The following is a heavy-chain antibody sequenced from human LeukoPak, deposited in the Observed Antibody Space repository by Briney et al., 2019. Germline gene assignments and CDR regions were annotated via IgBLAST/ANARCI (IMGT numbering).Heavy chain of an antibody. CDR2: IYTSGST. CDR3: ARSTAKSRYYYYYYYMDV. J-gene: IGHJ6*03. D-gene: IGHD5-18*01. V-gene: IGHV4-4*07. CDR1: GGSISSYY. Sequence: SETLSLTCTVSGGSISSYYWSWLRQPARKGLEWIGRIYTSGSTNYNPSLKSRVTMSVDTSKNQFSLKLSSVTAADTAVYYCARSTAKSRYYYYYYYMDVWGKGTTVTVSS.